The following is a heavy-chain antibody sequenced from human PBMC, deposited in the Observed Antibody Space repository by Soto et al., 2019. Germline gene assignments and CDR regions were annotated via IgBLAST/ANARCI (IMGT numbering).Heavy chain of an antibody. J-gene: IGHJ4*02. CDR3: ARDLRLITFGGVIAYFDY. Sequence: ASVKVSCKASGYTFPSYYMHWVRQAPGQGLEWMGIINPSGGSTSYAQKFQGRVTMTRDTSTSTVYMELSSLRSEDTAVYYCARDLRLITFGGVIAYFDYWGRGTLVTVSS. CDR1: GYTFPSYY. CDR2: INPSGGST. V-gene: IGHV1-46*03. D-gene: IGHD3-16*02.